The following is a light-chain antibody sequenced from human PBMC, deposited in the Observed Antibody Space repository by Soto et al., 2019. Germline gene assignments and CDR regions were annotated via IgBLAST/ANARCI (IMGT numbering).Light chain of an antibody. J-gene: IGLJ1*01. CDR3: NAQTSANTYV. V-gene: IGLV2-14*01. CDR2: AVA. Sequence: QSAVTQPACVSGSPGQSITISCTGTRSDIGNYNRVSWYQQHPGKAPKLMIYAVADRPSGVPNRFSGSKSGNTASLTISGLQAEDEADYYCNAQTSANTYVFGTGAKVTVL. CDR1: RSDIGNYNR.